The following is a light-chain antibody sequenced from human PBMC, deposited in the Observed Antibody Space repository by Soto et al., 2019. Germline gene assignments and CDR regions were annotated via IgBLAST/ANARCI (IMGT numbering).Light chain of an antibody. Sequence: AIQLTQSPSSLSASVGDRVTITCRASQDISSSLAWYQQKPGKAPKLLIYGASILQSGVPSGFGGSGFGTDFTLTISSLRAEDFAVYYCQKYNNWPPEYTFGQGTKLEIK. CDR3: QKYNNWPPEYT. J-gene: IGKJ2*01. V-gene: IGKV1D-13*01. CDR2: GAS. CDR1: QDISSS.